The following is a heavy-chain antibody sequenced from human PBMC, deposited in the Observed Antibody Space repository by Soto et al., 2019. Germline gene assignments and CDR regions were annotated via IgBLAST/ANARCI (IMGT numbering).Heavy chain of an antibody. Sequence: EVQLLESGGGLVQPGGSLRLSCAASGFTFGSYAMSWVRQAPGQGLEWVSAISGSGGSTYYADDENGRFTISRENTNNKMYLQVNSQRAEDTAVYYCAKEGDKGGHIEARGTVFDYWGQETLGTGSS. J-gene: IGHJ4*02. CDR3: AKEGDKGGHIEARGTVFDY. CDR2: ISGSGGST. V-gene: IGHV3-23*01. D-gene: IGHD6-6*01. CDR1: GFTFGSYA.